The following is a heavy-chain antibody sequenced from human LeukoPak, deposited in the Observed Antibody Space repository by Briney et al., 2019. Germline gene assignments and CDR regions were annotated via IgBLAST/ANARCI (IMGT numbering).Heavy chain of an antibody. CDR2: ITSNGGST. Sequence: GGSLRLSCAVSGFTFSTYAMYWVRQAPGKGLEYVSAITSNGGSTFYANSVKGRFTISRDNSKNTLYLQMGSLRADDMAVYFCERSAGGALDLWGQGTMVTVSS. V-gene: IGHV3-64*01. CDR1: GFTFSTYA. CDR3: ERSAGGALDL. J-gene: IGHJ3*01. D-gene: IGHD3-10*01.